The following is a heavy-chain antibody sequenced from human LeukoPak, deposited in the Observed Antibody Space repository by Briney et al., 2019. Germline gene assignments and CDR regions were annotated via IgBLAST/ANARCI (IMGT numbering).Heavy chain of an antibody. V-gene: IGHV3-53*01. Sequence: GALRLSCAASAFIISDNYMSWVRQAPGKGLEWVSIIYSGGITYYADSVKGRFTVSRDTSKNTLYLQMNSLRADDTAVYYCASGASTTVVTPAYWGQGTLVTVSS. CDR2: IYSGGIT. CDR3: ASGASTTVVTPAY. D-gene: IGHD4-23*01. CDR1: AFIISDNY. J-gene: IGHJ4*02.